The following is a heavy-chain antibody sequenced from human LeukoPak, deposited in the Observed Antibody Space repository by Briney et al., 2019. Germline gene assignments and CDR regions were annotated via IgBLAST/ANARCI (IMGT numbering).Heavy chain of an antibody. J-gene: IGHJ4*02. CDR1: GFTFSSYA. V-gene: IGHV3-23*01. CDR2: ISGSGGST. Sequence: GGSLRLSCAASGFTFSSYAMSWVRKAPGKGLEWVSTISGSGGSTYYADSVKGRFTISRDNSKNTLYLQMNSLRAEDTAVYYCAKDRTDTAMITDFDYWGQGTLVTVSS. CDR3: AKDRTDTAMITDFDY. D-gene: IGHD5-18*01.